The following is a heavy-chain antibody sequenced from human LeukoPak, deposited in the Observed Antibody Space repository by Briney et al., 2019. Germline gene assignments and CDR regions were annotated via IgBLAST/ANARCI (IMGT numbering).Heavy chain of an antibody. J-gene: IGHJ5*02. CDR2: ISAYNGNT. V-gene: IGHV1-18*01. D-gene: IGHD3-3*01. CDR3: ARGQVNIRFLEWLGHNWFDP. CDR1: GYTFTSCG. Sequence: ASVKVSCKASGYTFTSCGISWVRQAPGQGLEWMGWISAYNGNTNYAQKLQGRVTMTTDTSTSTAYMELRSLRSDDTAVYYCARGQVNIRFLEWLGHNWFDPWGQGTLVTVSS.